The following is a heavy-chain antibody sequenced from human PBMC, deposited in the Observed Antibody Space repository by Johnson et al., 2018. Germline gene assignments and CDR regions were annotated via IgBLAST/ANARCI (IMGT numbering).Heavy chain of an antibody. Sequence: VQLVESGGGLVQPGGSLRLSCAASGFTFSSYAMSWVRQAPGKGLEWVSAISGSGGSTSYADSLKGRFTISRDNSKNTLYLQMNSLKAEDTAVYYCAKGRYDSSGYYYGETDAFDIWGQGTMVTVSS. D-gene: IGHD3-22*01. CDR3: AKGRYDSSGYYYGETDAFDI. V-gene: IGHV3-23*04. CDR2: ISGSGGST. J-gene: IGHJ3*02. CDR1: GFTFSSYA.